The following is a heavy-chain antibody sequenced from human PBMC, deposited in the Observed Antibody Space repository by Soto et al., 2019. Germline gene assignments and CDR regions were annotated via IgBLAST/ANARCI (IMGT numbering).Heavy chain of an antibody. D-gene: IGHD4-17*01. CDR3: TTTTVTTYYYYGMDV. V-gene: IGHV3-73*01. Sequence: GGSLRLSCAASGFTFSGSAMHWVRQASGKGLEWVGRIRSKANSYATAYAASVKGRFTISRDDSKNTAYLQMNSLKTEDTAVYYCTTTTVTTYYYYGMDVWGQGTTVT. J-gene: IGHJ6*02. CDR1: GFTFSGSA. CDR2: IRSKANSYAT.